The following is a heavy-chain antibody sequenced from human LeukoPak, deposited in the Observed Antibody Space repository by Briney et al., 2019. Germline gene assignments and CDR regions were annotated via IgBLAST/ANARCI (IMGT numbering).Heavy chain of an antibody. J-gene: IGHJ3*02. Sequence: PSETLSLTCAVYGGSFSGYYWSWIRQPPGKGLEWIGEINHSGSTNYNPSLKSRVTISVDTSKNQFSLKLSSVTAADTAVYYCARGSTRYYYDSSGYSRHDAFDIWGQGTMVTVSS. CDR2: INHSGST. CDR3: ARGSTRYYYDSSGYSRHDAFDI. D-gene: IGHD3-22*01. V-gene: IGHV4-34*01. CDR1: GGSFSGYY.